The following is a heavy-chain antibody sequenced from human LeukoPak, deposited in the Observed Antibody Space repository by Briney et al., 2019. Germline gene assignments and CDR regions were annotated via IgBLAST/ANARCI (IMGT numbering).Heavy chain of an antibody. V-gene: IGHV3-23*01. CDR3: AKVIGGSSAYDALDI. Sequence: PGGSLRLSCAASGFTFSSYAMSWVRQAPGKGLEWVSAISCSGGSTYYGDSVKGRFTIYRDISKNTLYLQMNNLRVEDTAVYYCAKVIGGSSAYDALDIWGQGTMVTVSS. CDR1: GFTFSSYA. D-gene: IGHD6-6*01. CDR2: ISCSGGST. J-gene: IGHJ3*02.